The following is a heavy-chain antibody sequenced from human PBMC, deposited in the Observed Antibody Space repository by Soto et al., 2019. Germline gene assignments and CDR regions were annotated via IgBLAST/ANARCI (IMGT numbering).Heavy chain of an antibody. CDR1: GGSFSGYY. D-gene: IGHD6-13*01. V-gene: IGHV4-34*01. CDR2: INHSGST. Sequence: SETLSLTCAVYGGSFSGYYWSWIRQPPGKGLEWIGEINHSGSTNYNPSLKSRVTISVDTSKNQFSLKLSSVTAADTAVYYCARGGGTGKLAAAVASDYWGQGTLVTISS. J-gene: IGHJ4*02. CDR3: ARGGGTGKLAAAVASDY.